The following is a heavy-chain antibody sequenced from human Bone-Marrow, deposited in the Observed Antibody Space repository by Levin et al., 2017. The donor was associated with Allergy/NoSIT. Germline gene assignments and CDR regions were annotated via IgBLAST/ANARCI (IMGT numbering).Heavy chain of an antibody. V-gene: IGHV3-33*01. D-gene: IGHD6-13*01. CDR3: ARTRNAYSSSWSGWFDP. CDR1: GFTFSSYG. Sequence: GGSLRLSCAASGFTFSSYGMHWVRQAPGKGLEWVAVIWYDGSNKYYADSVKGRFTISRDNSKNTLYLQMNSLRAEDTAVYYCARTRNAYSSSWSGWFDPWGQGTLVTVSS. CDR2: IWYDGSNK. J-gene: IGHJ5*02.